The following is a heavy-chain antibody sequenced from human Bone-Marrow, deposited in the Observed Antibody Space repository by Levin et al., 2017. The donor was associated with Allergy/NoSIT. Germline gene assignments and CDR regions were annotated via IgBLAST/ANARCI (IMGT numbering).Heavy chain of an antibody. CDR3: AIAPQGTIYDYYGSGSYELDY. J-gene: IGHJ4*02. CDR1: GGTFSSYA. Sequence: KISCKASGGTFSSYAISWVRQAPGQGLEWMGGIIPIFGTANYAQKFQGRVTITADESTSTAYMELSSLRSEDTAVYYCAIAPQGTIYDYYGSGSYELDYWGQGTLVTVSS. CDR2: IIPIFGTA. V-gene: IGHV1-69*01. D-gene: IGHD3-10*01.